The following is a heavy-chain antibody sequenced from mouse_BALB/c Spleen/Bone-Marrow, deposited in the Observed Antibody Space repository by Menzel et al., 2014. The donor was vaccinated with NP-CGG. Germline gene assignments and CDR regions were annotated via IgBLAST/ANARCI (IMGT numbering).Heavy chain of an antibody. J-gene: IGHJ4*01. Sequence: QVQLKQYGAELVRPGPSVKMSCKAAGYTFTNYWIGWVKQRPGYGLEWIGDIYPGGGYTHYNEQFKGKATLTADTPSSTAYMQRSSLTSEDSAVYYCAIHGEAMDYWGQGTSVTVSS. CDR2: IYPGGGYT. CDR1: GYTFTNYW. CDR3: AIHGEAMDY. V-gene: IGHV1-63*02.